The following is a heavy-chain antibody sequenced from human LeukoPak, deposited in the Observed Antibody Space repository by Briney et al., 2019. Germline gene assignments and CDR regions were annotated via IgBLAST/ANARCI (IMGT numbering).Heavy chain of an antibody. CDR3: AREGSGRPLDY. V-gene: IGHV1-69*04. J-gene: IGHJ4*02. CDR2: IIPILGIA. Sequence: ASVKVSRKASGGTFSSYAISWVRQAPGQGLEWMGRIIPILGIANYAQKFQGRVTITADKSTSTAYMELSSLRSEDTAVYYCAREGSGRPLDYWGQGTLVTVSS. CDR1: GGTFSSYA. D-gene: IGHD2-15*01.